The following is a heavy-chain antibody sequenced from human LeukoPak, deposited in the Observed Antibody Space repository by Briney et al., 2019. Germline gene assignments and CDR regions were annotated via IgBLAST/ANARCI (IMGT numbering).Heavy chain of an antibody. V-gene: IGHV3-23*01. CDR3: ARHDSFIPY. J-gene: IGHJ4*02. Sequence: GGSLRLSCAASGFTFNYYAMSWVRQAPGKGLEWVSGISDNEGRTYYTDSVKGRFTISRDKTKNTVYLQMHNLRADDTAVYFCARHDSFIPYWGQGTLDTVSS. D-gene: IGHD5-18*01. CDR1: GFTFNYYA. CDR2: ISDNEGRT.